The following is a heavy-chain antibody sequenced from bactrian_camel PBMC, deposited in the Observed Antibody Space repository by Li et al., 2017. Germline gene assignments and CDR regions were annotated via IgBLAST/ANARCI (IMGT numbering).Heavy chain of an antibody. Sequence: LVESGGGLVQPGGSMRLSCAASGFKMSTAFMSWYRQAPGKEREFVSSIDYDGTQKYADSVKGRFTASQGAKNTVYLQMNSLTPEDTGLYRCKGVRLCGDSDIETVWSQGTQVTVSS. CDR3: KGVRLCGDSDIETV. J-gene: IGHJ4*01. V-gene: IGHV3S53*01. CDR2: IDYDGTQ. D-gene: IGHD3*01. CDR1: GFKMSTAF.